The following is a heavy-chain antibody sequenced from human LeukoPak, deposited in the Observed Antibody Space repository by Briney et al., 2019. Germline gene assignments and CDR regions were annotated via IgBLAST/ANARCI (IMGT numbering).Heavy chain of an antibody. CDR1: GGSISSDNYY. J-gene: IGHJ6*03. V-gene: IGHV4-61*01. CDR2: IYYSGST. D-gene: IGHD4-17*01. Sequence: MPSQTLSLTCTVSGGSISSDNYYWSWIRQPPGKGLEWIGYIYYSGSTNYNPSLKSRVTISVDTSKNQFSLKLSSVTAADTAVYYCARAGRGSTGPYYYYYYYMDVWGKGTTVTVSS. CDR3: ARAGRGSTGPYYYYYYYMDV.